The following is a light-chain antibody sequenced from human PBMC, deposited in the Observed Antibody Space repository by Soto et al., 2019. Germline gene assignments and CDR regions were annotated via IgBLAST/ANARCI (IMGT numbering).Light chain of an antibody. V-gene: IGLV1-40*01. CDR1: SSNIGAGYD. Sequence: QSVLTQSPSVSGAPGQRVTISCTGSSSNIGAGYDVHWYQQLPGTAPKLLIYGNSNRPSGVPDRFSGSTPGTSASLAITGLQAEDEADYYCQSYDVSLSGSRIFGGGTKLTVL. J-gene: IGLJ2*01. CDR2: GNS. CDR3: QSYDVSLSGSRI.